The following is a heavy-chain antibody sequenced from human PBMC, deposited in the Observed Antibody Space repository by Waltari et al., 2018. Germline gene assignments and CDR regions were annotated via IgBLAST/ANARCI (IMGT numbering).Heavy chain of an antibody. CDR3: ARLKVRRGSGSYYNTGGADY. Sequence: EVQLVQSGAEVKKPGESLKISCKGSGYSFTSYCIGWVRQMPGKGLEWMGIIYPGDADTSYSPSSQGQDTISADKSISTAYLQWSSLKASDTAMYYCARLKVRRGSGSYYNTGGADYWGQGTLVTVSS. D-gene: IGHD3-10*01. CDR2: IYPGDADT. CDR1: GYSFTSYC. V-gene: IGHV5-51*01. J-gene: IGHJ4*02.